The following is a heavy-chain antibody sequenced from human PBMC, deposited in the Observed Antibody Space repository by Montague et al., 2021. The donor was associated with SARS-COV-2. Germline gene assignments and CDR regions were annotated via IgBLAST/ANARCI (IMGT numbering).Heavy chain of an antibody. J-gene: IGHJ4*02. Sequence: SLRLSCAASGFTFSNAWMSWVRQAPGKGLEWVGRIKSKTDGGTTDYAAPVKGRFTISRDDSKNTLYLQMNSLKTEDTAVYYCTTEGDYGSGSVGFDYWGQGTLVSASS. CDR1: GFTFSNAW. D-gene: IGHD3-10*01. CDR3: TTEGDYGSGSVGFDY. CDR2: IKSKTDGGTT. V-gene: IGHV3-15*01.